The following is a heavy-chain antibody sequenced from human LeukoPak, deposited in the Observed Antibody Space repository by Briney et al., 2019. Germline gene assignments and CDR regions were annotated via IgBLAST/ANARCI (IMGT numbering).Heavy chain of an antibody. D-gene: IGHD3-10*01. Sequence: SETLSLTCTVSGGSISSDYWQWIRQPPGKGLEWIGYIYNSGSNNYNPSLKRRVTISIDTSKNQFSLKLTSVTAADTAVYYCATRGYWGQGTLVTASS. CDR2: IYNSGSN. CDR1: GGSISSDY. CDR3: ATRGY. J-gene: IGHJ4*02. V-gene: IGHV4-59*08.